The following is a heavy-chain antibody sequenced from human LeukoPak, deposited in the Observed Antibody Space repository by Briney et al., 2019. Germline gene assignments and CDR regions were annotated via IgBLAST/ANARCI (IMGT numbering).Heavy chain of an antibody. CDR2: INHSGST. V-gene: IGHV4-34*01. D-gene: IGHD3-10*01. Sequence: SETLSLTCAVYGGSFSGYYWSWIRQPPGKGLEWIGEINHSGSTYYNPSLKSRVTISVDTSKNQFSLKLSSVTAADTAVYYCARHEGPRMVRGVKYYFDYWGQGTLVTVSS. J-gene: IGHJ4*02. CDR1: GGSFSGYY. CDR3: ARHEGPRMVRGVKYYFDY.